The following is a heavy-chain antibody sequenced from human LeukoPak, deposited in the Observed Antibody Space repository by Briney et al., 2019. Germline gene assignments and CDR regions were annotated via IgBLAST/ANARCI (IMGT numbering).Heavy chain of an antibody. D-gene: IGHD4-11*01. V-gene: IGHV3-7*01. CDR3: AKKATVTPYYYYYMDV. CDR2: IKPDGSEK. J-gene: IGHJ6*03. Sequence: PGGSLRLSCAASGFPFSTSWMDWVRQAPGKGLEWVANIKPDGSEKYYVDSVKGRFTSSRDNAKNSMYLQMNSLRAEDTAVYYCAKKATVTPYYYYYMDVWGKGTTVTVSS. CDR1: GFPFSTSW.